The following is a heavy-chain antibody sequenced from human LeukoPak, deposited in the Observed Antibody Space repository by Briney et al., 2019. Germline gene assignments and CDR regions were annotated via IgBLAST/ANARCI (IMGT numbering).Heavy chain of an antibody. V-gene: IGHV4-4*07. J-gene: IGHJ5*02. D-gene: IGHD5-18*01. CDR2: IYTSGST. CDR1: GGSISSLY. Sequence: SETLPLTCTVSGGSISSLYWSWIRQPAGKGLEWIGRIYTSGSTNYNPSLKSRVTISVDTSKNQFSLKVNSVTAADTAVYYCARRGYTYGWGWFDPWGQGTLVTVSS. CDR3: ARRGYTYGWGWFDP.